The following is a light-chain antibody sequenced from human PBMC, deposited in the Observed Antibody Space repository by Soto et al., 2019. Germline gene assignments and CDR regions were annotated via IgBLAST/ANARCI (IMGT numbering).Light chain of an antibody. Sequence: QSALTQPASVSGSPGQSITISCTGTSSDVGTYNLVSWYQQHPGKAPKLIIYEGIKRPSGVSNRFSGSKSGNTASLTVSGLQAEDEADYFCCSYAGSNSFWVFGGGTKLTVL. CDR1: SSDVGTYNL. CDR3: CSYAGSNSFWV. CDR2: EGI. V-gene: IGLV2-23*01. J-gene: IGLJ3*02.